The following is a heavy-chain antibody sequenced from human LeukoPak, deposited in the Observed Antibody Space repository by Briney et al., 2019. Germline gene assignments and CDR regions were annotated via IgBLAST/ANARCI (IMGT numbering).Heavy chain of an antibody. J-gene: IGHJ4*02. V-gene: IGHV3-23*01. CDR2: ASGDGGST. Sequence: GGSLRLSCVASGFTFSTYALTWVRQASGKGLGWVSAASGDGGSTYYADSVRGRFTISRANSKNTLYLQMNSLKAEDTAVYYCAKGSSSGDYGGYYFDYWGQGTLVTVSS. D-gene: IGHD4-17*01. CDR3: AKGSSSGDYGGYYFDY. CDR1: GFTFSTYA.